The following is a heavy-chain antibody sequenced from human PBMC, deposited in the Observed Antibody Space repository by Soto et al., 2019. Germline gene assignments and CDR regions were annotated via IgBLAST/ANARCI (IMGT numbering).Heavy chain of an antibody. Sequence: QVQMVQSGPEVKKPGSSVKVSCKAPGGTFSIYGINWVRQAPGQGLEWMGGIMPLLGSTHYAEKFKGRVTNTADEYTTTSYMEMSCMKSEDTAIYYCGGLFYGPYQYVDVDYFPDWRDPWGQGTLVTVSS. J-gene: IGHJ5*02. D-gene: IGHD2-2*03. V-gene: IGHV1-69*01. CDR1: GGTFSIYG. CDR2: IMPLLGST. CDR3: GGLFYGPYQYVDVDYFPDWRDP.